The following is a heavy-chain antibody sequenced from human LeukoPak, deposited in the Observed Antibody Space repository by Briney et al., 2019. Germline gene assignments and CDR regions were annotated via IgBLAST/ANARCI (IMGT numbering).Heavy chain of an antibody. CDR2: IYSGGST. Sequence: GGSLRLSCAASGFTVSSNYMSWVRQAPGKGLEWVSVIYSGGSTYYADSVKGRFTISRDNSKNTLYLQMNSLRAEDTAVYYCASHHPGYFDWLIAPDLFYYYMDVWGKGATVTVSS. D-gene: IGHD3-9*01. CDR3: ASHHPGYFDWLIAPDLFYYYMDV. CDR1: GFTVSSNY. V-gene: IGHV3-66*02. J-gene: IGHJ6*03.